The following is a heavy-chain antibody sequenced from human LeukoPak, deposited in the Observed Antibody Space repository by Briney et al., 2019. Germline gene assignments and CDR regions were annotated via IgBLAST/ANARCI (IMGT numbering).Heavy chain of an antibody. V-gene: IGHV3-53*01. CDR2: TYSAGFT. D-gene: IGHD1-14*01. J-gene: IGHJ6*03. CDR3: ARGGGHQPTYYQYLDV. Sequence: GGSLRLSCAASGFTVSNSYMTWARQAPDKGLEWVSLTYSAGFTYYPDSVKGRFTLSRDIAKNTVFLQMNSLRVEDTAVYYCARGGGHQPTYYQYLDVWGKGTTVTVSS. CDR1: GFTVSNSY.